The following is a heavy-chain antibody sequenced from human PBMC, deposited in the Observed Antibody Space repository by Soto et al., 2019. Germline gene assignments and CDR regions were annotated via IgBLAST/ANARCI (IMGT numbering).Heavy chain of an antibody. CDR1: GGSISNSNW. CDR3: AHRPIVGAAI. D-gene: IGHD1-26*01. Sequence: QVQLQESGPGLVKPSGTLSLTCGVFGGSISNSNWWTWVRQPPGKGLEWIGEIYHSGSTNYNSSLMSRVTISLDKVKNQFSLKLTSVTAADTAVYYCAHRPIVGAAIWGQGTLVTVSS. CDR2: IYHSGST. V-gene: IGHV4-4*02. J-gene: IGHJ4*02.